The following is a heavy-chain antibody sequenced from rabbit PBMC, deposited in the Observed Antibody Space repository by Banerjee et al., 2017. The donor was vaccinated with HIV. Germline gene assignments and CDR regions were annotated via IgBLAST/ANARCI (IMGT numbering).Heavy chain of an antibody. J-gene: IGHJ5*01. D-gene: IGHD4-1*01. CDR2: INTISGDT. Sequence: QEQLEESGGDLVKPEGSLTLTCTASGFSFSNGYVMCWVRQAPGKGLEWIACINTISGDTVYATWAKGRFTISKASWTTVTLQMTSLTAADTASYFCVRAVYYSSGIDWLDLWGPGTLVTVS. CDR3: VRAVYYSSGIDWLDL. CDR1: GFSFSNGYV. V-gene: IGHV1S45*01.